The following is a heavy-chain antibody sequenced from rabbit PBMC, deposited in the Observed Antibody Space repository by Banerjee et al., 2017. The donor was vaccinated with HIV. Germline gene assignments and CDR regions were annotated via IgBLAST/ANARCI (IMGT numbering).Heavy chain of an antibody. CDR2: IDPGDGIT. V-gene: IGHV1S47*01. J-gene: IGHJ4*01. CDR1: GFDFSSWG. D-gene: IGHD4-1*01. CDR3: VRDNRHYSGVWGLGNL. Sequence: QEQLKETGGGLVQPGGSLTLSCKASGFDFSSWGVSWVRQAPGKGLEWIGYIDPGDGITYYASWVNGRFTISSHNAQNTLYLQLSSLTAADTATYFCVRDNRHYSGVWGLGNLWGPGTLVTVS.